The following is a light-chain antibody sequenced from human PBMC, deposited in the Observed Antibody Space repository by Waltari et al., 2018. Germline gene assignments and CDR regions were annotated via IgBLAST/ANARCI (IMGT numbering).Light chain of an antibody. CDR2: GKN. CDR1: SPRYYH. V-gene: IGLV3-19*01. CDR3: NSRDSDGNPFV. Sequence: SSELTQVPAVSAALGPTGGVTCQGDSPRYYHATWYRQKPGLPTLRAMYGKNNRPSGFPDRFSGSYSGDTASLTITGAQAEDEADYYCNSRDSDGNPFVFEPATKVTVL. J-gene: IGLJ1*01.